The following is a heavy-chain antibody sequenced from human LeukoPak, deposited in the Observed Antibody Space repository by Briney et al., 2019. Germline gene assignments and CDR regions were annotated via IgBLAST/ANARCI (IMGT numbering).Heavy chain of an antibody. CDR3: AKETIVMSGPNYFDN. CDR1: GFAVSDTY. CDR2: ISYEGSAK. Sequence: GGSLRLSCAASGFAVSDTYMSWVRQAPGKGLEWVGVISYEGSAKYYADSVKGRFAISRDNSKNTLYLQMNSLGPEDTAVYFCAKETIVMSGPNYFDNWGQGTLVTVSS. J-gene: IGHJ4*02. V-gene: IGHV3-30*18. D-gene: IGHD3-22*01.